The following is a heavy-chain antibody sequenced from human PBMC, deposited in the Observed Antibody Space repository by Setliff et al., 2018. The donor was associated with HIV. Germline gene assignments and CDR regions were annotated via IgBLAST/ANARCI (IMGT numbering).Heavy chain of an antibody. V-gene: IGHV3-30*02. CDR3: VKVSRGTVVRGVILVGYFDY. CDR1: GFMFSSHG. D-gene: IGHD3-10*02. J-gene: IGHJ4*02. CDR2: IRADGINK. Sequence: GGSLRLSCVASGFMFSSHGMHWVRQAPGKGLECLAFIRADGINKYHADSVKGRFTISRDNSKNTLYLQMSSLRVEDTAVYYCVKVSRGTVVRGVILVGYFDYWGQGTLVTVSS.